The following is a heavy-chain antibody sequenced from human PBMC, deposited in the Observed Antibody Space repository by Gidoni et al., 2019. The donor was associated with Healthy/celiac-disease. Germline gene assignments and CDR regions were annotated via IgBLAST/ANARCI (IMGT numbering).Heavy chain of an antibody. V-gene: IGHV1-2*02. CDR1: GYTFPGPS. CDR2: INPNSCGT. CDR3: EREERDTLYYYYYGMDV. J-gene: IGHJ6*02. Sequence: QVQLVQSGAAVTMPVASATVSCMASGYTFPGPSVRCVRRAPGQGLEGRGWINPNSCGTNYAKKFQGRVTMTRDTSISTAYMELSRLRSDDTAVYYCEREERDTLYYYYYGMDVWGQGTTVTVSS.